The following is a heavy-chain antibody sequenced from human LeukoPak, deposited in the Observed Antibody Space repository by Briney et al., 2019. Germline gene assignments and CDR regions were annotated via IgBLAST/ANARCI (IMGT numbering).Heavy chain of an antibody. V-gene: IGHV3-21*01. CDR2: ISSSSSYI. CDR1: GFTFSDYS. J-gene: IGHJ5*02. D-gene: IGHD2/OR15-2a*01. CDR3: AREAGPYLGGWFDP. Sequence: PGGSLRLSCAASGFTFSDYSMNWVRQAPRKGLEWVSSISSSSSYIYYADSVKGRFTISRDNAKNSLYLQMNSLRAEDTAVYYCAREAGPYLGGWFDPWGQGTLVTVSS.